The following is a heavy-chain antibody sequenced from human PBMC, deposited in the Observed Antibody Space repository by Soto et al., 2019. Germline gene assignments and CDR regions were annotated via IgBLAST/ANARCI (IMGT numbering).Heavy chain of an antibody. V-gene: IGHV2-5*02. CDR3: AQRPLGYSYHFEY. J-gene: IGHJ4*02. Sequence: QITLKEAGPTLVKPTQTLTLTCTFSGCSLSTRGVGVGWFRQPPGKALEWLALIYWDDDEGYSPSLKSRLTITKDTSKYRVVLTMTNMGPVDTATYYCAQRPLGYSYHFEYWGRGTLVTVSS. D-gene: IGHD5-18*01. CDR2: IYWDDDE. CDR1: GCSLSTRGVG.